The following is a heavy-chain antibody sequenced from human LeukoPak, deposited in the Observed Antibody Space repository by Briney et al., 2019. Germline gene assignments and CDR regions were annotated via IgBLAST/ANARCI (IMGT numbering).Heavy chain of an antibody. D-gene: IGHD4-23*01. CDR2: ISSSSSYI. J-gene: IGHJ6*03. CDR3: ARDRPDGGNTYYDYYYYMDV. CDR1: GFTFSSYW. V-gene: IGHV3-21*01. Sequence: GGALRLSCAASGFTFSSYWMIWVRQAPGKGREWVSSISSSSSYIYYADSVKGRFTISRDNAKNSLYLQMNSLRAEDTAVYYCARDRPDGGNTYYDYYYYMDVWGKGTTVTVSS.